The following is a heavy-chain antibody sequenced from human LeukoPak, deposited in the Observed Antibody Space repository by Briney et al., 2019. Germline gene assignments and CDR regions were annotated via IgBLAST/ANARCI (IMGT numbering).Heavy chain of an antibody. V-gene: IGHV3-30-3*01. D-gene: IGHD3-10*01. J-gene: IGHJ4*02. CDR2: ISYDGSNK. CDR1: GFTFSSYA. CDR3: ARTMVRGVYYFDY. Sequence: GGCLRLSCAASGFTFSSYAMHWVRQAPGKGLEWGAVISYDGSNKYYAESVKGRFTISRDNSKNTLYLQMNSLRAEDTAVYYCARTMVRGVYYFDYWGQGTLVTVSS.